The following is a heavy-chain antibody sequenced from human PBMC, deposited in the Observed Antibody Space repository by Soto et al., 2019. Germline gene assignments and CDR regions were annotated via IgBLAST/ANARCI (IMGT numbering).Heavy chain of an antibody. CDR2: ISAYNGNT. D-gene: IGHD3-16*02. Sequence: ASVEVSCKXSGYTFTSYGISWVRQAPGQGLEWMGWISAYNGNTNYAQKLQGRVAMTTDTSTSTAYMELRSLRSDDTAVYYCARGYVWGSYRYTFNYFDYWGQGTLVTVSS. V-gene: IGHV1-18*01. CDR1: GYTFTSYG. CDR3: ARGYVWGSYRYTFNYFDY. J-gene: IGHJ4*02.